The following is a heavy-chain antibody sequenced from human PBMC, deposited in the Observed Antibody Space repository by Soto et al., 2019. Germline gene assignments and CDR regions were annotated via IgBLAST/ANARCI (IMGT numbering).Heavy chain of an antibody. J-gene: IGHJ4*02. CDR2: ITGSGST. Sequence: EEQLLESGGGLVQPGGSLRLSCAASGFTFSRHGMNWVRQAPGKGLEWVSGITGSGSTYYADSVKGRFTISRDNSKNNLYVEMNSLRAEDTAVYYCARDAYGVAAAGTSLDNWGQGTLVTVSS. CDR1: GFTFSRHG. V-gene: IGHV3-23*01. D-gene: IGHD6-13*01. CDR3: ARDAYGVAAAGTSLDN.